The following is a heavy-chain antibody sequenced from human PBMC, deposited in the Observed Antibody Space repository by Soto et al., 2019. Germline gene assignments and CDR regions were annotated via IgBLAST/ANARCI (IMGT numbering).Heavy chain of an antibody. J-gene: IGHJ6*03. V-gene: IGHV4-34*01. CDR2: INHSGST. CDR3: ARAGPMITFGGVIQYYYYYYMDV. CDR1: GGSFSGYY. D-gene: IGHD3-16*02. Sequence: SETLSLTCAVYGGSFSGYYWSWIRQPPGKGLEWIGEINHSGSTNYNPSLKSRVTISVDTSKNQFSLKLSSVTAADTAVYYCARAGPMITFGGVIQYYYYYYMDVWGKGTTVTVSS.